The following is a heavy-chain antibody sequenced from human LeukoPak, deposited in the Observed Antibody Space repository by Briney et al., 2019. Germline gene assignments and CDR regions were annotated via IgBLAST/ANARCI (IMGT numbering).Heavy chain of an antibody. CDR1: GGSISSSSYY. V-gene: IGHV4-39*07. D-gene: IGHD3-16*01. Sequence: PSETLSLTCTVSGGSISSSSYYWGWIRQPPGKGLEWIGSIYYSGSTYYNPSLKSRVTISVDTSKNQFSLKLSSVTAADTAVYYCARLLRRFEPWYFDLWGRGTLVTVSS. J-gene: IGHJ2*01. CDR3: ARLLRRFEPWYFDL. CDR2: IYYSGST.